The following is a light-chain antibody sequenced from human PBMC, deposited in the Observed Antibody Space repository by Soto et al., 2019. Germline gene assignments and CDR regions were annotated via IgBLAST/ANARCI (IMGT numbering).Light chain of an antibody. CDR1: QSVDSY. CDR2: DAS. J-gene: IGKJ1*01. Sequence: EIVLTQSPATLSLSPGERATLSCRASQSVDSYLAWYQQKVGQAPRLLIYDASNRATGIPARFSGSGSGTDFTLTISRLEPEDFAVYYCQHRSNWPPTFGQATKVDIK. V-gene: IGKV3-11*01. CDR3: QHRSNWPPT.